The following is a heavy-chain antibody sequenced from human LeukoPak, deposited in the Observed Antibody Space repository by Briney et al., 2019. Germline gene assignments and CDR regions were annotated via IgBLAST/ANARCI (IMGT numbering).Heavy chain of an antibody. CDR3: ARSTRNYYGSGTHSREFDP. Sequence: KPSETLSLTCTVSGGSISSSSYYWGWIRQPPGKGLEWIGSIYTSGSINYNPSLKSRVTISVDTSKNQFSLKLSSVTAADTAVYYCARSTRNYYGSGTHSREFDPWGQGTLVTVSS. J-gene: IGHJ5*02. CDR2: IYTSGSI. V-gene: IGHV4-39*07. CDR1: GGSISSSSYY. D-gene: IGHD3-10*01.